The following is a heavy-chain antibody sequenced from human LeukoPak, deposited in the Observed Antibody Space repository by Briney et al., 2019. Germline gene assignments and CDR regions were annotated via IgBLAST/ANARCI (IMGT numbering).Heavy chain of an antibody. J-gene: IGHJ5*02. CDR2: INHSGST. CDR3: ARAAVGGRGIRNWFDP. D-gene: IGHD3-16*01. V-gene: IGHV4-4*02. Sequence: SGTLSLTCAVSGGSISSSNWWSWIRQPPGKGLEWIGEINHSGSTNYNPSLKSRVTISVDTSKNQFSLKLSSVTAADTAVYYCARAAVGGRGIRNWFDPWGQGTLVTVSS. CDR1: GGSISSSNW.